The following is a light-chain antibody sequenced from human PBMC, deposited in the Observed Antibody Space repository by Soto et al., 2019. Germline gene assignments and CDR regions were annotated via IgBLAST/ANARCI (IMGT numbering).Light chain of an antibody. J-gene: IGKJ1*01. V-gene: IGKV3-15*01. Sequence: LVITLSPAAMSVSPGGRATLSCSASQGISDTLAWYQQKPGQAPRLLIYGASRRATGFPARFSGSGSGTDFTLTISSLQSEDFAVYYCQQYDNWQWTFGQGTKV. CDR1: QGISDT. CDR3: QQYDNWQWT. CDR2: GAS.